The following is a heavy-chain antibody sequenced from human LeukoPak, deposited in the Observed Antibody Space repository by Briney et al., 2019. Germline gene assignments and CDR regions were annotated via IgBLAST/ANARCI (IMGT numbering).Heavy chain of an antibody. Sequence: SETLPLTCTVSGGSISSSSYYWGWIRQPPGKGLEWIGSIYYSGSTYYNPSLKSRVTISVDTSKNQLSLKLSSVTAADTAVYYCARRRGSYSSDYFDYWGQGTLVTVSS. V-gene: IGHV4-39*01. D-gene: IGHD1-26*01. CDR1: GGSISSSSYY. CDR2: IYYSGST. CDR3: ARRRGSYSSDYFDY. J-gene: IGHJ4*02.